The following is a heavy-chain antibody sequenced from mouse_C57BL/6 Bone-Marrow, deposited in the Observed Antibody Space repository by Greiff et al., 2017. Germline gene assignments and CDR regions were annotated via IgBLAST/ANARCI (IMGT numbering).Heavy chain of an antibody. V-gene: IGHV1-55*01. CDR3: ARQGWLRREFAY. D-gene: IGHD2-2*01. CDR2: IYPGSGST. Sequence: QVQLQQPGAELVKPGASVKMSCKASGYTFTSYWITWVKQRPGQGLEWIGDIYPGSGSTNYNEKFKSKATLTVDTSSSTAYLQLSSLTSEDSAVYYCARQGWLRREFAYWGQGTLVTVSA. CDR1: GYTFTSYW. J-gene: IGHJ3*01.